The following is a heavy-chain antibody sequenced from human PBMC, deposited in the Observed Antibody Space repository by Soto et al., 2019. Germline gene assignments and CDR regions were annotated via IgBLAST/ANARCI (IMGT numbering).Heavy chain of an antibody. Sequence: PGGSLRLSCAASGFTFSSYAMHWVRQAPGKGLEWVAVISYDGSNKYYADSVKGRFTISRDNSKNTLYLQMNSLRAEDTAVYYCAREGSFKGDGYNFGFDYWGQGTLVTVSS. J-gene: IGHJ4*02. D-gene: IGHD5-12*01. CDR3: AREGSFKGDGYNFGFDY. CDR2: ISYDGSNK. CDR1: GFTFSSYA. V-gene: IGHV3-30-3*01.